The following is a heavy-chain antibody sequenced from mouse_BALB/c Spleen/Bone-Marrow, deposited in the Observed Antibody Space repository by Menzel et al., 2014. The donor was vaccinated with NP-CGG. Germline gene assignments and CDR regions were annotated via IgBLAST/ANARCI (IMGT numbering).Heavy chain of an antibody. CDR2: IDPANGNT. J-gene: IGHJ4*01. D-gene: IGHD4-1*01. CDR1: GFNIKDTY. Sequence: QLVESGAELVKPGASVRLSCTASGFNIKDTYMHWVKQRPEQGLECIGRIDPANGNTKYDPKFQGKATITADTSSNTAYLQLSSLTSEDTAVYYCARWEYYAMDYWGQGTSVTVSS. CDR3: ARWEYYAMDY. V-gene: IGHV14-3*02.